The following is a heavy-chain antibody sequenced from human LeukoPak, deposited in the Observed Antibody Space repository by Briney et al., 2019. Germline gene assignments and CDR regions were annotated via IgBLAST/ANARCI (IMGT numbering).Heavy chain of an antibody. J-gene: IGHJ4*02. Sequence: ASVKVSCKASGYTFTGYDINWVRQATGQGLEWMGWMNPNSGNTGYAQKFQGRVTMTRYTSISTAYMELSSLRSEDTAVYYCAVGAVDTAMGDFGDYWGQGTLVTVSS. D-gene: IGHD5-18*01. CDR3: AVGAVDTAMGDFGDY. CDR1: GYTFTGYD. CDR2: MNPNSGNT. V-gene: IGHV1-8*01.